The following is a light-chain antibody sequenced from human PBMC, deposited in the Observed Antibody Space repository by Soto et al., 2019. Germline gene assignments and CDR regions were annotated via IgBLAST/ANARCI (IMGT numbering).Light chain of an antibody. CDR3: MQNTHLPPS. V-gene: IGKV2-30*01. CDR2: KVS. Sequence: DVVMTQSPLSLSVTLGQPASISCRSSQSLVYSDGYSFLIWLHQRPGQSPRRLIYKVSNRDSGVPDRFSGSGSGNDFTRKISRVEAEDVGVYYRMQNTHLPPSIGQGTRLEIK. J-gene: IGKJ5*01. CDR1: QSLVYSDGYSF.